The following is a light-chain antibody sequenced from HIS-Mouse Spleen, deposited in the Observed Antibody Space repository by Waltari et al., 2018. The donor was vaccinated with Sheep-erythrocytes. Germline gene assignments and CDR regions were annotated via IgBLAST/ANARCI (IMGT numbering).Light chain of an antibody. CDR2: DVS. V-gene: IGLV2-11*01. Sequence: QSALTQPRSVSGSPGQSVTISCTGTSSDVGGYNYVSWYQQHPGKAPKLMISDVSTPPSGVPDRFSGSKSGNTASLTISGLQAEDEADYYCCSYAGSYTFWVFGGGTKLTVL. CDR3: CSYAGSYTFWV. CDR1: SSDVGGYNY. J-gene: IGLJ3*02.